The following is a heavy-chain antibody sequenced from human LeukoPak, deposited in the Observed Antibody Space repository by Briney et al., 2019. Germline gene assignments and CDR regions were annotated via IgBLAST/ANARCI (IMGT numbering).Heavy chain of an antibody. V-gene: IGHV3-30*18. CDR3: AKDKGNWFDP. Sequence: GGSLRLSCAASGSTFSSYGMHWVRQAPGKGLEWVAVISYDGSNKYYADSVKGRFTISRDNSKNTLYLQMNSLRAEDTAVYYCAKDKGNWFDPWGQGTLVTVSS. CDR2: ISYDGSNK. CDR1: GSTFSSYG. J-gene: IGHJ5*02.